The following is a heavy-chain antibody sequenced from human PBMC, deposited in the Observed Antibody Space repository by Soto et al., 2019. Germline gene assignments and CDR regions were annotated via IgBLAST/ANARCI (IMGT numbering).Heavy chain of an antibody. D-gene: IGHD5-18*01. CDR1: GFTFSSYA. J-gene: IGHJ6*02. CDR2: ISYDGSNK. Sequence: GGSLRLSCAASGFTFSSYAMHWVRQAPGRGLEWVAVISYDGSNKYYADSVKGRFTISRDNSKNTLYLQMNSLRAEDTAVYYCARGAPVDTAMVTTPHYYYYYGMDVWGQGTTVTVSS. V-gene: IGHV3-30-3*01. CDR3: ARGAPVDTAMVTTPHYYYYYGMDV.